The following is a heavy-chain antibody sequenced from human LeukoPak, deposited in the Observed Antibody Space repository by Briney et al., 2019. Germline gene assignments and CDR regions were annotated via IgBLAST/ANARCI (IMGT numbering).Heavy chain of an antibody. CDR2: VRGSGADK. CDR1: GFSFSTYS. D-gene: IGHD1/OR15-1a*01. Sequence: GGSLRLSCAASGFSFSTYSMSWVRQAPGKGLEWVSSVRGSGADKYYADSVKGRFSISRDNSQDTLSLQMNSLRAEDTAVYYCAKISWDGRGTFDWGRGTLVTVSS. J-gene: IGHJ4*02. V-gene: IGHV3-23*01. CDR3: AKISWDGRGTFD.